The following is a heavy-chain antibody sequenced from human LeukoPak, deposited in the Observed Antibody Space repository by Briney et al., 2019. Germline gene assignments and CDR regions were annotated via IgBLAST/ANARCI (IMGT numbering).Heavy chain of an antibody. CDR2: VDPEDGET. V-gene: IGHV1-69-2*01. CDR3: ATVRGSGHFDY. J-gene: IGHJ4*02. D-gene: IGHD3-16*01. CDR1: GYTFTDYY. Sequence: GASVTVSCKASGYTFTDYYMHWVPQAPGKGLEWMGRVDPEDGETIYAEKFQGRVTITADTSTDTAYMELSSPRSEDTAVYYCATVRGSGHFDYWGQGPLVTVSS.